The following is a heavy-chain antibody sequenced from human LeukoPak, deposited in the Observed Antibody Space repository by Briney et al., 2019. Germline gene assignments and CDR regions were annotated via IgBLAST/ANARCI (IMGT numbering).Heavy chain of an antibody. J-gene: IGHJ3*02. CDR2: IKQDGSEK. Sequence: GGSLRLSCAASGFTFSSYWMSWVRQAPGKGLEWVANIKQDGSEKYYVDSVKGRFTISRDNAKNSLYLQMNSLRAEDTAVYYCARVGVGATSRHAFDIWGQGTMVTVSS. V-gene: IGHV3-7*01. CDR1: GFTFSSYW. D-gene: IGHD1-26*01. CDR3: ARVGVGATSRHAFDI.